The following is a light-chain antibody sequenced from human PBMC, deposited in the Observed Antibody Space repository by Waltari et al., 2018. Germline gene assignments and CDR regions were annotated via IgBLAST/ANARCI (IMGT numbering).Light chain of an antibody. J-gene: IGKJ4*01. CDR2: DAS. Sequence: EIVFTQSPATLSLPPGERATLSCRASQSVNNYLAWYQQKPGQAPRLLIYDASNRATGIPARFSGSGSGTDFTLTISSLEPEDFAVYYCQQRSNWPPALTFGGGTKVEIK. V-gene: IGKV3-11*01. CDR3: QQRSNWPPALT. CDR1: QSVNNY.